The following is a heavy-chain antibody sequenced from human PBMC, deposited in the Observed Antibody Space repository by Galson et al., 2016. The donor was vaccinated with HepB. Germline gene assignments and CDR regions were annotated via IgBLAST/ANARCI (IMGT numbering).Heavy chain of an antibody. CDR1: GYTFTSYG. CDR3: ARGPSSVTEYSNNWPHFDN. D-gene: IGHD6-13*01. J-gene: IGHJ4*02. CDR2: ISAYNANT. Sequence: VKVSCKASGYTFTSYGISWVRQAPGQGLEWMGWISAYNANTNSAQKLHGRVTMTTDTSTSTAYMELRSLRFDDTAVYYCARGPSSVTEYSNNWPHFDNWGQGNLVTVSS. V-gene: IGHV1-18*01.